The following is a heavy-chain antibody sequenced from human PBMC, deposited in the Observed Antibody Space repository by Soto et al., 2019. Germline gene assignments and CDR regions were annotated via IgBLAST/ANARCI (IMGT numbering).Heavy chain of an antibody. Sequence: EASVKVSCKASGYTFNKYGISWVRQAPGQGLEWMGWISAYNGNTNYAPKVQGRVTMTTDTSTSTAYMELRSLRSDDTAVYYCARVHVWFGELLRFRWFDPWGQGTLVTVSS. J-gene: IGHJ5*02. V-gene: IGHV1-18*01. D-gene: IGHD3-10*01. CDR1: GYTFNKYG. CDR3: ARVHVWFGELLRFRWFDP. CDR2: ISAYNGNT.